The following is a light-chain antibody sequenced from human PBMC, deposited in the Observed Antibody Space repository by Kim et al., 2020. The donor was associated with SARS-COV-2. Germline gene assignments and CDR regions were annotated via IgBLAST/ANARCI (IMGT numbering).Light chain of an antibody. V-gene: IGLV3-9*01. CDR1: NVGTKS. CDR3: QVWDSSTVI. Sequence: SVALGRTARITCEGSNVGTKSVHWYQQKPGQAPVLVIYRDGNRPSGIPERFSGSNSGNTATLTISRAQVGDESDFYCQVWDSSTVIFGGGTQLTVL. J-gene: IGLJ2*01. CDR2: RDG.